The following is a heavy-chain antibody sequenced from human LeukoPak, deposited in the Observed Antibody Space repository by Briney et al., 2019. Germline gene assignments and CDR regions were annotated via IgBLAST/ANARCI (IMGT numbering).Heavy chain of an antibody. J-gene: IGHJ4*02. CDR3: ARGHSSGWYDY. CDR1: GGSFSGYY. V-gene: IGHV4-34*01. Sequence: SETLSLTCAVYGGSFSGYYWSWIRQPPGKGLEWIGEINHGGSTNYNPSLKSRVTISVDTSKNQFSLKLSSVTAADTAVYYCARGHSSGWYDYWGQGTLVTVSS. D-gene: IGHD6-19*01. CDR2: INHGGST.